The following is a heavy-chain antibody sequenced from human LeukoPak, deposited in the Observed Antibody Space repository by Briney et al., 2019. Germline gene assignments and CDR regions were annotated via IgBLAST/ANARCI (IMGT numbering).Heavy chain of an antibody. J-gene: IGHJ4*02. Sequence: GSLRLSCEASGFSLSISGMNWVRQAPGKGLEWVSYISSSSDLMSYVDSVKGRFTVSRDKAKNSLFLQMNSLRDEDTAVYYCARVLRGLYNLGDWGQGTLVTVSS. CDR1: GFSLSISG. CDR2: ISSSSDLM. CDR3: ARVLRGLYNLGD. D-gene: IGHD3-10*01. V-gene: IGHV3-48*02.